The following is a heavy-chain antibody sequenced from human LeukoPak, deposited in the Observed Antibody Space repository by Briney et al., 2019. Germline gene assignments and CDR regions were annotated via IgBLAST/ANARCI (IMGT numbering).Heavy chain of an antibody. Sequence: ASVKVSCKASGYTFTSYGISWVRQAPGQGLEWMGWISAYNGNTNYAQKLQGRVTITADESTSTAYMELSSLRSEDTAVYYCARDPPNDWGQGTLVTVSS. CDR2: ISAYNGNT. J-gene: IGHJ4*02. CDR3: ARDPPND. CDR1: GYTFTSYG. V-gene: IGHV1-18*01.